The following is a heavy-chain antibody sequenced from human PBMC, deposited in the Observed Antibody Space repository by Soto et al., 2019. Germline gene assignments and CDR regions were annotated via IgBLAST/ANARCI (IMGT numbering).Heavy chain of an antibody. J-gene: IGHJ4*02. D-gene: IGHD5-12*01. V-gene: IGHV1-69*06. CDR3: VRVVAIPGYPDN. Sequence: GASVKVSCKTSGATFSSYAITWVRQAPGQRLEWMGGIVPTVDTSTYAQKFQGRVTITADKFTNTVYMELSSLRFDDTAVYYCVRVVAIPGYPDNWGQGTLVTV. CDR1: GATFSSYA. CDR2: IVPTVDTS.